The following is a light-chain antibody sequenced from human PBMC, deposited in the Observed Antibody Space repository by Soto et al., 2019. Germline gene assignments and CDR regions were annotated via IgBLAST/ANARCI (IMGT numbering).Light chain of an antibody. CDR2: AAS. J-gene: IGKJ1*01. CDR3: QQSYNTPRT. V-gene: IGKV1-39*01. Sequence: DILMTQSPSSLSASVGDRVTITCRASQRISSYLNWYQQKPGKAPKLLIYAASSLQSGVPSRFGGSGSGTDFTLTISSLQPEDFATYYCQQSYNTPRTFGQGTKV. CDR1: QRISSY.